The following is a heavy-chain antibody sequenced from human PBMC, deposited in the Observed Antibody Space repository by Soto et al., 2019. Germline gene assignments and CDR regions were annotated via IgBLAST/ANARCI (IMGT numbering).Heavy chain of an antibody. CDR2: ISTNGGST. J-gene: IGHJ4*02. CDR1: GFIFSIYA. V-gene: IGHV3-64D*06. D-gene: IGHD3-22*01. Sequence: PGGSLRLSCSASGFIFSIYAMHWGRQALGKGMEYVSSISTNGGSTDYADSVKGRFTISRDNSKNTVYLQMSSLRVEDTAVYYCVKAEYYYDSSGYYPFDYWGQGT. CDR3: VKAEYYYDSSGYYPFDY.